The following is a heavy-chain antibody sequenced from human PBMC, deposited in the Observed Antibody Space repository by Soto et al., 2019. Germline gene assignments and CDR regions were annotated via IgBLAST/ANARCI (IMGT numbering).Heavy chain of an antibody. D-gene: IGHD2-15*01. CDR2: IYYNVNT. J-gene: IGHJ4*02. CDR1: GGSISRGAYY. V-gene: IGHV4-31*03. CDR3: ARTDCSGASCYIDY. Sequence: SETLSLTCTVSGGSISRGAYYWSWIRQHPGKGLEWIGYIYYNVNTYYSQSLKSRLTISIGTSKSQFSLKLRSVTAVDTAVYHCARTDCSGASCYIDYWGQGKLVTVSS.